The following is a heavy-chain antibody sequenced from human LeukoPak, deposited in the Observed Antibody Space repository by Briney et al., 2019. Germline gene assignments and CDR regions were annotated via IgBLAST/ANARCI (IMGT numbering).Heavy chain of an antibody. CDR3: AKGSYYDSSGSFYFDY. CDR1: GFTFSSYA. D-gene: IGHD3-22*01. Sequence: GGSLRLSCAASGFTFSSYAMSWVRQAPGKGLEWVSGISGSGDNTYNADSVKGRFTISRDNSKNTLYVQVNSLGTEDTAAYYCAKGSYYDSSGSFYFDYWGQGTLVTVSS. V-gene: IGHV3-23*01. CDR2: ISGSGDNT. J-gene: IGHJ4*02.